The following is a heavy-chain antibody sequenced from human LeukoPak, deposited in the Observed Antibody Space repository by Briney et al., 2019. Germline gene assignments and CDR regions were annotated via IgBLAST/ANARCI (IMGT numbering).Heavy chain of an antibody. CDR2: IRYDGSNK. Sequence: GGPLRLSCAASGFTFSSYGMHWVRQAPGKGLEWVAFIRYDGSNKYYADSVKGRFTISRDNSKNTLYLQMNSLRAEDTAVYYCAKGWATIDEAFDYWGQGTLVTVSS. V-gene: IGHV3-30*02. D-gene: IGHD5-12*01. CDR3: AKGWATIDEAFDY. CDR1: GFTFSSYG. J-gene: IGHJ4*02.